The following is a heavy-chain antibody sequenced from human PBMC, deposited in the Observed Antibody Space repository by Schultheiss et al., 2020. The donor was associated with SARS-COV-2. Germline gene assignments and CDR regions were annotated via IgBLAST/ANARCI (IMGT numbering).Heavy chain of an antibody. CDR3: ARASAGGEFVGYTYGSLDP. J-gene: IGHJ5*02. CDR2: INPNGGSA. V-gene: IGHV1-46*01. D-gene: IGHD5-18*01. Sequence: ASVKVSCKASGYTFTSYYIHWVRQAPGQGLEWMGIINPNGGSATYAQKFQDRVTMTTDTSTSTVSMELGSLRSEDTAVYFCARASAGGEFVGYTYGSLDPWGQGTLVTAPQ. CDR1: GYTFTSYY.